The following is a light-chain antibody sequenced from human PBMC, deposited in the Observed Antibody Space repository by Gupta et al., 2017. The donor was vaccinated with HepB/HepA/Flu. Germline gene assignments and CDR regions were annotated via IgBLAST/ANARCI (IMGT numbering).Light chain of an antibody. CDR3: QQAGRLPYT. V-gene: IGKV1-12*01. J-gene: IGKJ2*01. CDR2: SAS. Sequence: DIQMTQSPSSVSASVGDRVTITCRASQFIGTFLAWYQQKPGKGPKLLIYSASNLQSGVPSRFSGSGSGTDFTLTIISLKPEDFATYFCQQAGRLPYTFGPGTKVDIK. CDR1: QFIGTF.